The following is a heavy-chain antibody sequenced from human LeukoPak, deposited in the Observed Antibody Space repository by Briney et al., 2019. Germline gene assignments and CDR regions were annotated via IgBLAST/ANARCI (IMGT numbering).Heavy chain of an antibody. V-gene: IGHV4-34*01. J-gene: IGHJ5*02. D-gene: IGHD6-6*01. CDR3: ARKYSSSSYNWFDP. Sequence: PSETLSLTCAVYGGSFSGYYWIWIRQPPGKGLEWIGEINHSGSTNYNPSLKSRVTISVDTSKNQFSLKLSSVTAADTAVYYCARKYSSSSYNWFDPWGQGTLVTVSS. CDR2: INHSGST. CDR1: GGSFSGYY.